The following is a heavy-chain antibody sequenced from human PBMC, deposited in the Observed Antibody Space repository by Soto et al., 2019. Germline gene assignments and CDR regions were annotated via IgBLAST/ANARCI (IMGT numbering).Heavy chain of an antibody. D-gene: IGHD3-22*01. J-gene: IGHJ4*02. CDR2: IYYSGST. CDR3: AGERGYYDSSGYRAHFDY. V-gene: IGHV4-31*03. Sequence: TLSLTCTVSGGSISSGGYYWSWIRQHPGKGLEWIGYIYYSGSTYYNPSLKSRVTISVDTSKNQFSLKLSSVTAADTAVYYCAGERGYYDSSGYRAHFDYWGQGTLVTVSS. CDR1: GGSISSGGYY.